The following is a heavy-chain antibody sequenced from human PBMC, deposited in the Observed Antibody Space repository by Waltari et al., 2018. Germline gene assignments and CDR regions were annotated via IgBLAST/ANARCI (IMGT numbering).Heavy chain of an antibody. D-gene: IGHD6-6*01. CDR1: GGSLSSYY. J-gene: IGHJ4*02. CDR2: IYYSGST. CDR3: ARGGEIATRPFDY. V-gene: IGHV4-59*01. Sequence: VQLQESGPGLVKPSETLSLTCTVSGGSLSSYYWSWIRQPPGKGLEWIGYIYYSGSTHYNPSLKSRVTISVDTSKNQFSLKVSSVTAADTAVYYCARGGEIATRPFDYWGQGTLVTVSS.